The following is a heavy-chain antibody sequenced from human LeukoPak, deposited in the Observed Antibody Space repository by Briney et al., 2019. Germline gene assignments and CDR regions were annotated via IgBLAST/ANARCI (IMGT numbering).Heavy chain of an antibody. J-gene: IGHJ4*02. D-gene: IGHD3-16*01. CDR2: ISSSGTTI. CDR1: GFTFSDYY. CDR3: ARSLYYFDY. Sequence: PGGSLRLSCAASGFTFSDYYMTWIRQAPGKGLEWVSSISSSGTTIYYADSVKGRFTISRDYAKNSLYLQMNSLRADDTAVYYCARSLYYFDYWGQGTLVTVSS. V-gene: IGHV3-11*01.